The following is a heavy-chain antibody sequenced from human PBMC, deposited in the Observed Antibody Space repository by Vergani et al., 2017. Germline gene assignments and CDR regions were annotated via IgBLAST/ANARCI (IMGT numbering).Heavy chain of an antibody. D-gene: IGHD5-12*01. J-gene: IGHJ1*01. CDR2: ITRGSKSI. V-gene: IGHV3-21*01. Sequence: EVQLVESGGGVVKPGGSLTISCATSGFDFTHSAMSWIRQAPGRGLQWVSSITRGSKSIYYADSVKGRFTITRDDVKKSLLLRMNNLKVDDTAIYYCARTWSPMARIRDFEKWGQGTLVTVSS. CDR1: GFDFTHSA. CDR3: ARTWSPMARIRDFEK.